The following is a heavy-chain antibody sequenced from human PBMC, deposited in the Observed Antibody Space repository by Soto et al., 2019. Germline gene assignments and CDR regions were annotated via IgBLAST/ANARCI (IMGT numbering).Heavy chain of an antibody. CDR3: ARDGQYRTDGFDI. Sequence: GGSLRLSCAASGYTYSSHGMSWVRQAPGKGLEWIAGLSRGGGSTYYADSVKGRFTISRDNSKNTLDLIMNSLRVEDTALYYCARDGQYRTDGFDIWGQGTMVTVSS. CDR2: LSRGGGST. V-gene: IGHV3-23*01. CDR1: GYTYSSHG. J-gene: IGHJ3*02. D-gene: IGHD5-12*01.